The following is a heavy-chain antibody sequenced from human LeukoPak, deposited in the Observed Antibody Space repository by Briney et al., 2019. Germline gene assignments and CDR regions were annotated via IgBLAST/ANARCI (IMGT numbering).Heavy chain of an antibody. J-gene: IGHJ4*02. CDR1: GFTVSSNY. Sequence: GGSLRLSCAASGFTVSSNYMSWVRQAPGKGLEWVSVIYSGGSTYYADSVKGRFTISRDNSKNTLYLQMNSLRAEDTAVYYCARDMAPYGSGIDYWGQGTLVTVSS. CDR3: ARDMAPYGSGIDY. CDR2: IYSGGST. D-gene: IGHD3-10*01. V-gene: IGHV3-66*01.